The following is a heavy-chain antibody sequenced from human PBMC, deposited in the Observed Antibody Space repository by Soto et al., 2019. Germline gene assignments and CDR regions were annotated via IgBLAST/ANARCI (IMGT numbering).Heavy chain of an antibody. CDR3: ARDTVGATPHAFDI. J-gene: IGHJ3*02. CDR1: GFTFSSYS. V-gene: IGHV3-21*01. Sequence: EVQLVESGGGLVKPGGFLRLSCAASGFTFSSYSMNWVRQAPGKGLEWVSSISSSSSYIYYADSVKGRFTISRDNAKNSLYLQMNSLRAEDTAVYYCARDTVGATPHAFDIWGQGTMVTVSS. CDR2: ISSSSSYI. D-gene: IGHD1-26*01.